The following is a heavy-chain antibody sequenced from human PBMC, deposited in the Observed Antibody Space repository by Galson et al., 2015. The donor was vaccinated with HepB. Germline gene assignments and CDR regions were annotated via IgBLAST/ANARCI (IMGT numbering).Heavy chain of an antibody. CDR2: ISAYNGNT. D-gene: IGHD2-8*02. CDR1: GYTFTSYG. V-gene: IGHV1-18*01. CDR3: ARGLGCLAGGVCYLPRHYYYYMDV. Sequence: SVKVSCKASGYTFTSYGISWVRQAPGQGLEWMGWISAYNGNTNYAQKLQGRVTMTTDTSTSTAYMELRSLRSDDTAVYYCARGLGCLAGGVCYLPRHYYYYMDVWGKGTTVTVSS. J-gene: IGHJ6*03.